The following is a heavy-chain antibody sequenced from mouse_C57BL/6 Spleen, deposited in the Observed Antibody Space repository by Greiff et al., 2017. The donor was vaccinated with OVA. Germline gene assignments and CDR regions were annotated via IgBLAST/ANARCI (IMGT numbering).Heavy chain of an antibody. J-gene: IGHJ4*01. CDR1: GYSFTSYY. CDR2: IYPGSGNT. Sequence: VKLQESGPELVKPGASVKISCKASGYSFTSYYIHWVKQRPGQGLEWIGWIYPGSGNTKYNEKFKGKATLTADTSSSTAYMQLSSLTSEDSAVYYCARLLYAMDYWGTGTSVTVSS. CDR3: ARLLYAMDY. D-gene: IGHD1-1*01. V-gene: IGHV1-66*01.